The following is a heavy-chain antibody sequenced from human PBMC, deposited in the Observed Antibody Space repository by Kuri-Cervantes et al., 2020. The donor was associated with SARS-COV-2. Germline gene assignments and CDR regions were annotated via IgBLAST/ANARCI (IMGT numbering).Heavy chain of an antibody. J-gene: IGHJ4*02. Sequence: GGSLRLSCAASGFTFSSSWMHWVCQAPEKGLEWVADIKCDGSEKYYADSVKGRFTISRDNSKNTLYLQMNSLRAEDTAVYYCAKEYSGSWGYGYWGQGTLVTVSS. CDR1: GFTFSSSW. CDR2: IKCDGSEK. CDR3: AKEYSGSWGYGY. D-gene: IGHD1-26*01. V-gene: IGHV3-52*01.